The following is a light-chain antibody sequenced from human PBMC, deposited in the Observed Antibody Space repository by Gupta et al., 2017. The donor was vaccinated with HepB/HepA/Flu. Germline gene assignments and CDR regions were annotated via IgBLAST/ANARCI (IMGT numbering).Light chain of an antibody. Sequence: ELVLTPSPGTLSLSPGERATLSCRASQSISSYLAWYQQKPGQAPRLLIFDAPNRATGIPARFSGSGSGTDFTLTITSLEPEDFAVYYCQQRSDWPTFGGGTKVEIK. CDR2: DAP. J-gene: IGKJ4*01. CDR3: QQRSDWPT. V-gene: IGKV3-11*01. CDR1: QSISSY.